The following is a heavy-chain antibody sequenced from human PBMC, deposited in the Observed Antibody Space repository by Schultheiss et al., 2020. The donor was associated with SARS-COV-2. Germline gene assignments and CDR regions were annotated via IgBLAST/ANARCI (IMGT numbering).Heavy chain of an antibody. V-gene: IGHV3-30*01. CDR2: ISYDGSNK. CDR3: ARGMNSGWHPDPRYYYGMDV. CDR1: GFTFSGSA. D-gene: IGHD5-12*01. J-gene: IGHJ6*02. Sequence: GGSLRLSCAASGFTFSGSAMHWVRQAPGKGLEWVAVISYDGSNKYYADSVKGRFTISRDNSKNTLHLQMNSLRAEDTAVYYCARGMNSGWHPDPRYYYGMDVWGQGTTVTVSS.